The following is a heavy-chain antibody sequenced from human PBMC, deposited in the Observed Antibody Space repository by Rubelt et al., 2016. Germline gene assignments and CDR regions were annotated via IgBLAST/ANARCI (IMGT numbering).Heavy chain of an antibody. CDR3: ARFAIGGHSSGYLFDY. CDR2: INPNSGGT. Sequence: QVQLVQSGAEVKKPGASVKVSCKASGYTFTGYYMHWVRQAPGQGLEWMGWINPNSGGTNYAQKFQGRVTRTRDTSISTAYVELSRLRSDDTAVYYCARFAIGGHSSGYLFDYWGQGTLVTVSS. D-gene: IGHD3-22*01. J-gene: IGHJ4*02. V-gene: IGHV1-2*02. CDR1: GYTFTGYY.